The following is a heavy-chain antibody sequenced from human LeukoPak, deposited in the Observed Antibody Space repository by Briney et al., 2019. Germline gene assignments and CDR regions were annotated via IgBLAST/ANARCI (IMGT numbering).Heavy chain of an antibody. V-gene: IGHV4-59*01. J-gene: IGHJ6*03. D-gene: IGHD3-22*01. CDR1: GASISSFY. CDR3: ARALHYYDSSGSYYYYMDV. CDR2: IYYSGST. Sequence: SETLSLTCTVSGASISSFYWTWIRQPPGKGLEWSGYIYYSGSTNYNPSLKSRVTISVDTSKNQFSLKLSSVTAADTAVYYCARALHYYDSSGSYYYYMDVWGKGTTVTVSS.